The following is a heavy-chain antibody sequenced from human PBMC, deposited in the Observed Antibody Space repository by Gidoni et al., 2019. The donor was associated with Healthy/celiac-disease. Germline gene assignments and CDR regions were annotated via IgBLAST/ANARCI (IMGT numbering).Heavy chain of an antibody. CDR2: IKQDGSEK. Sequence: EVQLVESWGGLVQPGGSLRLSCAASGFTFSSSWMSWVRQAPGKGLEWVANIKQDGSEKYYVDAVKGRFTISRDNAKNSLYLQMNSLRAEDTAVYYCARDIGLDWGFLYYYYMDVWGKGTTVTVSS. V-gene: IGHV3-7*03. D-gene: IGHD3-16*01. CDR1: GFTFSSSW. J-gene: IGHJ6*03. CDR3: ARDIGLDWGFLYYYYMDV.